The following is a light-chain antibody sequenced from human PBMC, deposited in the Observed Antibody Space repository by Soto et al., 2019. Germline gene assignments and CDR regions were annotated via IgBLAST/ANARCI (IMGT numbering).Light chain of an antibody. CDR2: GAS. CDR1: QSVSSSY. J-gene: IGKJ2*01. V-gene: IGKV3-20*01. CDR3: QQYGSSPPNT. Sequence: EIVLTQSPGTLSLSPGERATLSCRASQSVSSSYLAWYQQKPGQAPRVLIYGASSRATDIPDRFSGSGSGTDFTLTISRLEPEDFAVYYCQQYGSSPPNTFGQGTKLEIK.